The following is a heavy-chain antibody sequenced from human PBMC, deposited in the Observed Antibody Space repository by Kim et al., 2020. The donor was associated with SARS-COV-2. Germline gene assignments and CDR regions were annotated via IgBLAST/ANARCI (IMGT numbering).Heavy chain of an antibody. V-gene: IGHV4-59*01. Sequence: SETLSLTCTVSGASISRYYWSWIRQSPGKGLEWMGYIYNSGSTNYNPSLKSRVTISLDTAKNHVSLKLRSVTAAETAVYFCAKSLDYSYYMDVWGEGTTVVVSS. J-gene: IGHJ6*03. CDR1: GASISRYY. CDR3: AKSLDYSYYMDV. CDR2: IYNSGST.